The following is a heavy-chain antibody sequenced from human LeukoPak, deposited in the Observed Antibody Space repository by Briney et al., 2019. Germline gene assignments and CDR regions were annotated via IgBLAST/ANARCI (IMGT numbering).Heavy chain of an antibody. Sequence: GASVKVSCKASGYTFTRYYMHWVRQAPGQGLEWMGMINPSGGTTTYAQKFQGRVTVTRDTSTRTVYMELSSLRSEDTAMYYCARAFAAMVTTGFDIWGQGTLVTVSP. D-gene: IGHD5-18*01. CDR1: GYTFTRYY. CDR2: INPSGGTT. CDR3: ARAFAAMVTTGFDI. V-gene: IGHV1-46*01. J-gene: IGHJ3*02.